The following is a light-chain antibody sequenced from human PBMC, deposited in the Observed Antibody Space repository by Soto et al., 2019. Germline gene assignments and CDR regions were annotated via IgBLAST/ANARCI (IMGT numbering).Light chain of an antibody. CDR1: QSVSTY. CDR3: QQRSNWMYT. V-gene: IGKV3-11*01. J-gene: IGKJ2*01. Sequence: EIVLSQSPATLSLSPGERATLSCRASQSVSTYLVWYQQKAGQAPRLLIYDAFRRATGIPARFSGRGFGTDFTLTISSLEPEDFAVYYCQQRSNWMYTFGQGTKLEIK. CDR2: DAF.